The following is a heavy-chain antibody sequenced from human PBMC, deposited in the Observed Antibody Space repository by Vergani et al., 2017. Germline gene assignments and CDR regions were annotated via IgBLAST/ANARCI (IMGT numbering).Heavy chain of an antibody. D-gene: IGHD6-13*01. CDR3: ATGGTGSSSWYYFDF. Sequence: QLQLQESGPGLVKPSETLSLTCTVSGGSSSSYYWSWIRQPPGKGLEWLGYISYSGSTDYNPSLKSRVTISVDTSKNQFSLKLRSVTAADTAVYYCATGGTGSSSWYYFDFWGQGTLVTVSS. CDR1: GGSSSSYY. V-gene: IGHV4-59*01. J-gene: IGHJ4*02. CDR2: ISYSGST.